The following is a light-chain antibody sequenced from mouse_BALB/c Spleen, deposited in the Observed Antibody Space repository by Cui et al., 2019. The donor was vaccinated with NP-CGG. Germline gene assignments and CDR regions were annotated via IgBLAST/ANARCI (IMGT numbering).Light chain of an antibody. J-gene: IGLJ1*01. CDR2: GTN. CDR3: ALWYSNHWV. V-gene: IGLV1*01. CDR1: TGTVTTSNY. Sequence: QAIVTQESALTTSPGETVTLTCRSGTGTVTTSNYANWVQENPDHLFTGLIGGTNNRAPGVPARFSGSLIGDKAALTITGAQTQDEAIYFCALWYSNHWVFGGGTKLTVL.